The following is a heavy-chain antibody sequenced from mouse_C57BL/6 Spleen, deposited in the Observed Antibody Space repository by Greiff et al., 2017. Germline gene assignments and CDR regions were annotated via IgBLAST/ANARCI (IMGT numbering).Heavy chain of an antibody. CDR3: ARCYSNYVGYFDY. V-gene: IGHV1-59*01. CDR2: IDPSDSYT. D-gene: IGHD2-5*01. Sequence: VQLQQPGAELVRPGTSVKLSCKASGYTFTSYWMHWVKQRPGQGLEWIGVIDPSDSYTNYNQKFKGKATLTVDTSSSTAYMQLSSLTSEDSAVYYCARCYSNYVGYFDYWGQGTTLTVSS. J-gene: IGHJ2*01. CDR1: GYTFTSYW.